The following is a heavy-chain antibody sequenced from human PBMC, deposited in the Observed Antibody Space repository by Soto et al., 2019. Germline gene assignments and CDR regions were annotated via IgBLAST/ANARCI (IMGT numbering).Heavy chain of an antibody. CDR1: GYTFTSYA. Sequence: QVQLVQSGAEEKKPGASVKVSCKASGYTFTSYAMHWVRQAPGQRLEWMGWINAGNGNTKYSQKFQGRVTITRDTSASTAYMELSSLRSEDTAVYYCARGIAAAGFFDYLGQGTLVTVSS. CDR2: INAGNGNT. D-gene: IGHD6-13*01. J-gene: IGHJ4*02. V-gene: IGHV1-3*05. CDR3: ARGIAAAGFFDY.